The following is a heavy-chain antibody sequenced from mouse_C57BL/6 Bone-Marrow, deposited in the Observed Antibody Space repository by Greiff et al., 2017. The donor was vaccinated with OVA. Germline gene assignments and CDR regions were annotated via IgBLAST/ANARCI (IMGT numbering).Heavy chain of an antibody. J-gene: IGHJ2*01. Sequence: QVQLQQPGAELVKPGASVKVSCKASGYTFTSYWMHWVKQRPGHGLEWIGRIHPSDSVTNYHQKFKGKATLTVDKSSSTAYMQLSSLTSENSAVYDCAIGGSTIVDRYFDYWGQGTTLTVSS. CDR2: IHPSDSVT. CDR3: AIGGSTIVDRYFDY. D-gene: IGHD1-1*01. V-gene: IGHV1-74*01. CDR1: GYTFTSYW.